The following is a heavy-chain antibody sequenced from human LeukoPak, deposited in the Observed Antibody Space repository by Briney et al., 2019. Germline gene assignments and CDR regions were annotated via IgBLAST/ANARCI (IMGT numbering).Heavy chain of an antibody. CDR2: ISYDGGNK. CDR3: ARDGRDGYNFDY. V-gene: IGHV3-30-3*01. CDR1: GFTFSSYA. D-gene: IGHD5-24*01. Sequence: GRSLRLSCAASGFTFSSYAMHWVRQAPGKGLEWVAVISYDGGNKYYADSVKGRFTISRDNSKNTLYLQMNSLRAEDTAVYYCARDGRDGYNFDYWGQGTLVTVSS. J-gene: IGHJ4*02.